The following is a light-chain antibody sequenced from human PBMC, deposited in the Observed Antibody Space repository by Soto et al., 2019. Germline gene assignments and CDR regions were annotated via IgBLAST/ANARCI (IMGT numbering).Light chain of an antibody. CDR2: EVS. CDR1: SNDY. J-gene: IGLJ1*01. CDR3: SSYTSSSTYV. Sequence: QYALTQPASVSGSPGQAITISCTGTSNDYVSWYQQHPGTAPKLMIYEVSNRPSGVSNRFSGSKSGNSASLTISGLHAEDEADYYCSSYTSSSTYVFGTGTKLTVL. V-gene: IGLV2-14*01.